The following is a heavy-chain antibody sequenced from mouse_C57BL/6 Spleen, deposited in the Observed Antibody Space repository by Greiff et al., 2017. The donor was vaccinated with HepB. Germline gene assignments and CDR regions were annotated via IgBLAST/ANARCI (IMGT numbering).Heavy chain of an antibody. CDR1: GFTFSDYG. D-gene: IGHD4-1*01. J-gene: IGHJ2*01. CDR2: ISSGSSTI. V-gene: IGHV5-17*01. Sequence: DVKLVESGGGLVKPGGSLKLSCAASGFTFSDYGMHWVRQAPEKGLGWVAYISSGSSTIYYADTVQGRFTISRDNAKNTLFLQMTSLRSEDTAMYYCARHWDGTLFDYWGQGTTLTVSS. CDR3: ARHWDGTLFDY.